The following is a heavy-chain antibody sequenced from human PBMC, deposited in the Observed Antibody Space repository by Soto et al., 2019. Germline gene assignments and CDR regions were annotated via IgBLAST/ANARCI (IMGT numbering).Heavy chain of an antibody. Sequence: PSETLSLTCTVSGGSISSYYWSWIRQPPGKGLEWIGYIYYSGSTNYNPSLKSRVTISVDTSKNQFSLKLSSVTAADTAVYYCGRVHSSGWYGGYYFDYWGQGTLVTVSS. CDR2: IYYSGST. D-gene: IGHD6-19*01. CDR1: GGSISSYY. V-gene: IGHV4-59*01. CDR3: GRVHSSGWYGGYYFDY. J-gene: IGHJ4*02.